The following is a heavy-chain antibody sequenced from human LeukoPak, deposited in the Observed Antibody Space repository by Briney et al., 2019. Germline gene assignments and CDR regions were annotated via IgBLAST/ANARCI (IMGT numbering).Heavy chain of an antibody. CDR2: IYSGGST. J-gene: IGHJ3*02. Sequence: GGSLRLSCVASGFTFSISWVTWVRQAPGKGLEWVSVIYSGGSTYYADSVKGRFTISRDNSKNTLYLQMNSLRAEDTAVYYCARAGPDYYDSSGYPTWGAFDIWGQGTMVTVSS. D-gene: IGHD3-22*01. CDR1: GFTFSISW. CDR3: ARAGPDYYDSSGYPTWGAFDI. V-gene: IGHV3-66*02.